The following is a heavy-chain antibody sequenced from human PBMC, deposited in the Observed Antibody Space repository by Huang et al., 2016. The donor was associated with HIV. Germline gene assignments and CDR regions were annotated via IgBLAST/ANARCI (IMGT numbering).Heavy chain of an antibody. CDR2: IYSDDST. CDR1: GFTVSSNY. J-gene: IGHJ4*02. Sequence: EVQLVESGGDLIQPGGSLRLSCAASGFTVSSNYMSWVRQAPGKGLGWVSVIYSDDSTYFADSVKGRFTISRDNSKNTLYLQMNSLRAEDTAVYYCAAQWELRGGVDFWGQGTLVTVSS. V-gene: IGHV3-53*01. CDR3: AAQWELRGGVDF. D-gene: IGHD1-26*01.